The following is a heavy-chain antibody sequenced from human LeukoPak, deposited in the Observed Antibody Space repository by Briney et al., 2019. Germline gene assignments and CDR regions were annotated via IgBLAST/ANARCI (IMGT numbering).Heavy chain of an antibody. CDR3: ARALPGYYDSSAYFDY. V-gene: IGHV4-61*01. CDR2: IYYSGST. Sequence: SETLSLTCTVSGGSVSSGSYYWSWIRQPPGKGLEWIGYIYYSGSTNYNPSLKSRVTISVDTSKNQFSLKLSSVTAADTAVYYCARALPGYYDSSAYFDYWGQGTLVTVSS. D-gene: IGHD3-22*01. CDR1: GGSVSSGSYY. J-gene: IGHJ4*02.